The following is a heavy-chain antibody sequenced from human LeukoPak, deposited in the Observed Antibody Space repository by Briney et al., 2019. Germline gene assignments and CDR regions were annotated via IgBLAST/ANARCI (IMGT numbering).Heavy chain of an antibody. CDR3: AKDWRDQDAFDI. V-gene: IGHV3-74*01. Sequence: GGSLRLSCAASGFTFSSHWMHWVRQAPGKGLVWVSRINSDGSSTSYADSVKGRFTISRDNSKNTLYLQMSSLRAEDTAVYYCAKDWRDQDAFDIWGQGTMVTVSS. D-gene: IGHD3-3*01. CDR2: INSDGSST. J-gene: IGHJ3*02. CDR1: GFTFSSHW.